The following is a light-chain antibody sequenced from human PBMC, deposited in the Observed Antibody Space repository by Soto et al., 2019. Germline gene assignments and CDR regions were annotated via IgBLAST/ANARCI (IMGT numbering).Light chain of an antibody. Sequence: EIVLTQSPDTLSLSPGERATLSCRTSQSISSTYLAWYQQKPGQAPRLLLYAASARATGTPERFTGSGSGTDFTLTISRLEPEDFAVYYCQHYGTSRRTFGQGTKVEI. V-gene: IGKV3-20*01. CDR2: AAS. CDR1: QSISSTY. J-gene: IGKJ1*01. CDR3: QHYGTSRRT.